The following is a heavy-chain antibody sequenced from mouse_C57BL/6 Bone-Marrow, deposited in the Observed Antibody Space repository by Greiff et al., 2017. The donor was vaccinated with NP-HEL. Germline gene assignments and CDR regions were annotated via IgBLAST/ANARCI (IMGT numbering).Heavy chain of an antibody. CDR2: IDPENGDT. D-gene: IGHD1-1*01. CDR1: GFNIKDDY. Sequence: VQLKQSGAELVRPGASVKLSCTASGFNIKDDYMHWVKQRPEQGLEWIGWIDPENGDTEYASKFQGKATITADTSSNTAYLQLSSLTSEDTAVYYCTTLLLRYWGQGTSVTVSS. CDR3: TTLLLRY. V-gene: IGHV14-4*01. J-gene: IGHJ4*01.